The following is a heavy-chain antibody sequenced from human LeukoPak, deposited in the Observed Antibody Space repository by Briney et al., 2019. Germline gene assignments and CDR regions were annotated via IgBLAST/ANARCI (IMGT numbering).Heavy chain of an antibody. CDR3: ARGRQEVSMIVVVMTAVSYYLDV. V-gene: IGHV4-34*01. J-gene: IGHJ6*03. Sequence: PSETLSLTCAVYGGSFSGYYWTWIRQAPGKGLEWIGEINPSGRISYNPSLKSRLTISVDASKNQFSLNLRSLTAADTAVYYCARGRQEVSMIVVVMTAVSYYLDVWGKGTAVTVS. CDR1: GGSFSGYY. CDR2: INPSGRI. D-gene: IGHD3-22*01.